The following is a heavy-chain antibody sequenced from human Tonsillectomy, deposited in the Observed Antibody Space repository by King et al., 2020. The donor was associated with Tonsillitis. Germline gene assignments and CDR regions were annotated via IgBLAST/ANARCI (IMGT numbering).Heavy chain of an antibody. D-gene: IGHD3-3*02. CDR2: IGTAGDT. CDR1: GFTFSSYD. V-gene: IGHV3-13*01. CDR3: ARGGVLAGHALDI. Sequence: VQLVESGGGLVQPGGSLRLSCAASGFTFSSYDMHWVRQATGKGLEWVSSIGTAGDTYYPGSVKGRFTISRENAKNSLYLQMNSLRAGDTAVYYCARGGVLAGHALDIWGQGTMVTVSS. J-gene: IGHJ3*02.